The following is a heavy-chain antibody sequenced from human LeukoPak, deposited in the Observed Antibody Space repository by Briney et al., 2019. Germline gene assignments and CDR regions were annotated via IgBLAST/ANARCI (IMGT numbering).Heavy chain of an antibody. J-gene: IGHJ6*03. V-gene: IGHV4-61*02. CDR1: GGSISTGSYY. Sequence: KTSETLSLTCTVSGGSISTGSYYWTWIRQPAGKGLEWIGRIYTSGSTNYNPSLKSRVTISVDTSKNQFSLKRTSVTAADTAVYYCARGGYSYVALYMDVWGKGTTVTVSS. D-gene: IGHD5-18*01. CDR2: IYTSGST. CDR3: ARGGYSYVALYMDV.